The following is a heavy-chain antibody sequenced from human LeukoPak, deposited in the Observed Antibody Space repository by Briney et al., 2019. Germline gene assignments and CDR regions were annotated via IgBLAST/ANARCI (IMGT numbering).Heavy chain of an antibody. CDR3: ARGVSAAGHTLFDY. J-gene: IGHJ4*02. CDR2: IHYSGST. V-gene: IGHV4-59*01. D-gene: IGHD6-13*01. Sequence: SETLSLTCAVSGGSISGYYWSWIRQSPEKGLEWIGFIHYSGSTNYNPSLRSRVTISVDTSKNQFSLKLSSVTAADTAVYFCARGVSAAGHTLFDYWGQGTLVSVSS. CDR1: GGSISGYY.